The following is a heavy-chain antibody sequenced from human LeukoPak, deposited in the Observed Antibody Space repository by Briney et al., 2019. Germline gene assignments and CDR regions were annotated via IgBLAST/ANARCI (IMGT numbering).Heavy chain of an antibody. CDR3: ARDVATMIVVVTDAFDI. Sequence: GASVKVSCKASGYTFTSYGISWVRQAPGQGLEWMGWISAYNGNINYAQKLQGRVTMTTDTSTSTAYMELRSLRSDDTAVYYCARDVATMIVVVTDAFDIWGQGTMVTVSS. CDR2: ISAYNGNI. J-gene: IGHJ3*02. D-gene: IGHD3-22*01. V-gene: IGHV1-18*01. CDR1: GYTFTSYG.